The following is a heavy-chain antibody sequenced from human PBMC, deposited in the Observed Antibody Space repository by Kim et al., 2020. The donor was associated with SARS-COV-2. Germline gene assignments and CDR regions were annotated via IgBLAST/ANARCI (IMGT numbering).Heavy chain of an antibody. CDR3: ARGIFDGDYSVYYGLHV. D-gene: IGHD4-17*01. J-gene: IGHJ6*02. CDR2: ISYDGNNK. CDR1: GFTFSRYA. V-gene: IGHV3-30*04. Sequence: GGSLRLSCAASGFTFSRYAVHWVRQTPDKGLEWVAAISYDGNNKYYGEAVKGRFTISRDNSKNTLYLQMNSLRREDTAMYYCARGIFDGDYSVYYGLHVWGQGTTVTASS.